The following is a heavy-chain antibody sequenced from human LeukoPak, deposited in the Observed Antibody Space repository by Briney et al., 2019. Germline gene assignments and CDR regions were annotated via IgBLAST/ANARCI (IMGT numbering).Heavy chain of an antibody. CDR2: IDYRGST. CDR1: GGSFSGYY. CDR3: VRGASPVAGPK. Sequence: PSETLSLTCAVYGGSFSGYYWSWIRQPPGKGLEWIGYIDYRGSTNYNPSLKSRVTISIDTSKNQFSLKLTSVTAADTAVYYCVRGASPVAGPKWGQGTLVTVSS. V-gene: IGHV4-59*01. J-gene: IGHJ4*02. D-gene: IGHD6-19*01.